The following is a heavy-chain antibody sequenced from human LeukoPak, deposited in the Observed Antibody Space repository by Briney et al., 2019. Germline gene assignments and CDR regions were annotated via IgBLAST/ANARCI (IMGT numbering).Heavy chain of an antibody. V-gene: IGHV4-59*12. Sequence: PSETLSLTCTVSGGSISGYYWSWIRQPPGKGLEWIGYIYYSGTTNYNPSLKSRATISLDTSKNQFSLKLSSVTAADTAVYYCAIRSNYYDSSGYSRGDDYWGQGTLVTVSS. J-gene: IGHJ4*02. D-gene: IGHD3-22*01. CDR3: AIRSNYYDSSGYSRGDDY. CDR2: IYYSGTT. CDR1: GGSISGYY.